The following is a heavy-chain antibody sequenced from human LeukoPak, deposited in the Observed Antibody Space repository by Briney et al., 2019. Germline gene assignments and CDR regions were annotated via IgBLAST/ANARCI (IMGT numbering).Heavy chain of an antibody. CDR1: GDSINDHY. CDR3: ARQTCRGATCYRVDQYYYMDV. J-gene: IGHJ6*03. V-gene: IGHV4-4*09. Sequence: SETLSLTCTVSGDSINDHYWSWIRQPPGEGLEWIGYIYSSVSTNYNPSLKSRVTISIDTSKSHFSLKLASVTAADTGVYYCARQTCRGATCYRVDQYYYMDVWGKGTTVTVSS. CDR2: IYSSVST. D-gene: IGHD2-15*01.